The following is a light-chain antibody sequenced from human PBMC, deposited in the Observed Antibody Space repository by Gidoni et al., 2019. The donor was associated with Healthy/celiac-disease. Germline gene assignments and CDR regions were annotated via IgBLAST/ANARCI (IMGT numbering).Light chain of an antibody. Sequence: DIQMTQSPSSLSASVGDRVTITCRASQSISSYLNWYQQKPGKAPKLLIYAASSLQSGVPSRFSGSGSGTDFTLTISSLQPEDFATYYCQQSYSTPGLTFGGXTNVDIK. CDR1: QSISSY. J-gene: IGKJ4*01. CDR3: QQSYSTPGLT. V-gene: IGKV1-39*01. CDR2: AAS.